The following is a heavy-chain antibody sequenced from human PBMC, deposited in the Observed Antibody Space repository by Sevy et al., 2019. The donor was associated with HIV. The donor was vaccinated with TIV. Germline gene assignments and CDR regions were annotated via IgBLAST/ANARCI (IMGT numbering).Heavy chain of an antibody. CDR3: ARNYFGVVKDYYYYGMDV. D-gene: IGHD3-3*01. Sequence: GSLRLSCAASGFTFSSYGMHWVRQAPGKGLEWVAVIWYDGSNKYYADSVKGRFTISRDNSKNTLYLQMNSLRAEDTAVYYCARNYFGVVKDYYYYGMDVWGQGTTVTVSS. J-gene: IGHJ6*02. V-gene: IGHV3-33*01. CDR1: GFTFSSYG. CDR2: IWYDGSNK.